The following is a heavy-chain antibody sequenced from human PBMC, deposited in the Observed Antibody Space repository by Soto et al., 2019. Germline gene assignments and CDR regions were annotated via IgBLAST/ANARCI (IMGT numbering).Heavy chain of an antibody. CDR1: GGSFSGYY. CDR2: INHSGST. D-gene: IGHD2-2*01. V-gene: IGHV4-34*01. Sequence: SETLSLTCAVYGGSFSGYYWSWIRQPPGKGLEWIGEINHSGSTNYNPSLKSRVIISVDTSKNQFSLKLSSVTAADTAVYYCARRKDIAVVPAANFDYRGQGTLVTVSS. CDR3: ARRKDIAVVPAANFDY. J-gene: IGHJ4*02.